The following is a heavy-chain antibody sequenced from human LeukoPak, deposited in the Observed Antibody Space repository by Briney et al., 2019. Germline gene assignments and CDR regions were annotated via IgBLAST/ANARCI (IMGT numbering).Heavy chain of an antibody. V-gene: IGHV3-30*02. Sequence: GGSLRLSCAASGFTFSSYGMHWVRQAPGKGLEWVAFIRYDGSNKYYADSVKGRFTIPRDNSKNTLYLQMNSLRAEDTAVYYCAKDLLDSSSPQGVDYWGQGTLVTVSS. CDR2: IRYDGSNK. J-gene: IGHJ4*02. D-gene: IGHD6-6*01. CDR1: GFTFSSYG. CDR3: AKDLLDSSSPQGVDY.